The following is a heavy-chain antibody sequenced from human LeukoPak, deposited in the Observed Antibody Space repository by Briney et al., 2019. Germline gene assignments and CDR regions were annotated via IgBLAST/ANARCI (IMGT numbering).Heavy chain of an antibody. J-gene: IGHJ4*02. CDR3: ARVIRAAPGKGYFDY. D-gene: IGHD6-13*01. CDR2: ISGSGGST. V-gene: IGHV3-23*01. CDR1: YX. Sequence: YXLXWVRQAPGRGLEWASSISGSGGSTYHADSVKGRFTISRDSSKNTLYLQMNSLRAEDTAIYYCARVIRAAPGKGYFDYWGQGTLVTVSS.